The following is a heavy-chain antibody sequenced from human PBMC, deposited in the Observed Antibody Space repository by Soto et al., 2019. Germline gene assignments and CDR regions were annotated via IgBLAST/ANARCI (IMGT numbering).Heavy chain of an antibody. CDR2: IYWDDSK. Sequence: QITLKESGPPLVRPTQTLTLTCAFSGFSLSTSGVGVGWIRQPPGKALEWLAVIYWDDSKHYSPSLRSRLTTTNITTKNEVVLTIPHMDPMDTGTYYCAHKGPEDGPLDYWGPGPLVTGSP. J-gene: IGHJ4*02. CDR3: AHKGPEDGPLDY. V-gene: IGHV2-5*02. CDR1: GFSLSTSGVG.